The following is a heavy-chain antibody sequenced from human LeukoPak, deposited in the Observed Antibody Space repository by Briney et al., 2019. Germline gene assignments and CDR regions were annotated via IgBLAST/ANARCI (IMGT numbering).Heavy chain of an antibody. CDR2: INTNTGNP. CDR3: AKTTIAVAGNFDY. D-gene: IGHD6-19*01. J-gene: IGHJ4*02. Sequence: ASVKVSCKASGYTFTSYYMHWVRQAPGQGLEWMGWINTNTGNPTYAQGFTGRFVFSLDTSVSMAYLQISSLKAEDTAVYYCAKTTIAVAGNFDYWGQGTLVTVSS. V-gene: IGHV7-4-1*04. CDR1: GYTFTSYY.